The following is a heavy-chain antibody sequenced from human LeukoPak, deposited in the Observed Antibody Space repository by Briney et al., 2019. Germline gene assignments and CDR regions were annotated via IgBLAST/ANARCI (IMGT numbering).Heavy chain of an antibody. D-gene: IGHD6-6*01. CDR3: AKVESRLGTYQYIY. CDR2: ISGSGGST. V-gene: IGHV3-23*01. CDR1: GFTFSSYA. Sequence: GGSLRLSCAASGFTFSSYAMSWVRQAPGKGLEWVSAISGSGGSTYYADSVEGRFTISRDSSKNTLYLQMNSLRAEDTAVYYCAKVESRLGTYQYIYWGQGTLVTVSS. J-gene: IGHJ4*02.